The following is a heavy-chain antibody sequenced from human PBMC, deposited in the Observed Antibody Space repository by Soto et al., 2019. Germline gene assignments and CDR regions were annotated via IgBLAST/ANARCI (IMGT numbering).Heavy chain of an antibody. J-gene: IGHJ6*02. CDR3: ARDQCCSVTRYGMDV. Sequence: GGSLRLSCAASGFTFSSYAMHWVRQAPGKGLEWVAVISYDGSNKYYADSVKGQITISRDNSKNTLYLKMNRQRAEDTAVYYCARDQCCSVTRYGMDVWGQGTTVTVSS. CDR2: ISYDGSNK. CDR1: GFTFSSYA. V-gene: IGHV3-30-3*01. D-gene: IGHD2-15*01.